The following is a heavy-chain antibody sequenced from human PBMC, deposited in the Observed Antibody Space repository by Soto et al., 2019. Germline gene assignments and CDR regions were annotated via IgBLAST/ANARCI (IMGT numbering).Heavy chain of an antibody. J-gene: IGHJ5*02. CDR3: ARVPDR. Sequence: QLQLQESGSGLVKPSQTLSLTCAVSGGSISSGGYSWSWLRQPPGKGLEWIGYIYHSGSTYYNPSLQSRVTIPVYSSKTQFSLKLSSVTAADTAAYYCARVPDRCGQVTLVTVSS. V-gene: IGHV4-30-2*01. D-gene: IGHD2-2*01. CDR1: GGSISSGGYS. CDR2: IYHSGST.